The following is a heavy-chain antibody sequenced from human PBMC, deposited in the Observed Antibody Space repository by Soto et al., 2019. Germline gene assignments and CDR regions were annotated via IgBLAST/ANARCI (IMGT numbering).Heavy chain of an antibody. D-gene: IGHD3-3*02. CDR3: ARDRGNMVAIFHHYYGMDV. CDR2: INPDSGDT. V-gene: IGHV1-2*02. CDR1: GYTFTGQY. Sequence: ASVKVSCKASGYTFTGQYMHWVRQAPGQGLEWMCWINPDSGDTKYAQKFQGRVTMTRDTSISTVYMELSRLKSDDTAVYYCARDRGNMVAIFHHYYGMDVWGQGTTVTVSS. J-gene: IGHJ6*02.